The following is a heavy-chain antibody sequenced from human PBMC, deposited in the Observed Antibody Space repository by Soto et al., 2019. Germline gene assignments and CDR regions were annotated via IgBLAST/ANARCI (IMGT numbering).Heavy chain of an antibody. CDR3: ARESKQRPNGVFDI. CDR1: GFIVSDNY. D-gene: IGHD6-19*01. Sequence: GGSLRLSCAASGFIVSDNYMSWIRQAPGKGLEWVSYIGSSGSYTNYADSVKGRFTISRDNAKNLLFLQMDSLRAEDTAVYYCARESKQRPNGVFDIWGQGTMVTVSS. V-gene: IGHV3-11*06. J-gene: IGHJ3*02. CDR2: IGSSGSYT.